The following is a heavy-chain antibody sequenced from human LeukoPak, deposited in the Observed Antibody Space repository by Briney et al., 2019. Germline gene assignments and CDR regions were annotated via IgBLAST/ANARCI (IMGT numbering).Heavy chain of an antibody. V-gene: IGHV4-39*07. J-gene: IGHJ5*02. CDR1: GDSISSSSYY. CDR3: ARDSGSQNWFDP. Sequence: PSETLSLTCTVSGDSISSSSYYWGWIRQPPGKGLEWLGSLYYSGSTYYNPSLKSRVTISVDTSKNQFSLKLSSVTAADTAVYYCARDSGSQNWFDPWGQGTLVTVSS. D-gene: IGHD1-26*01. CDR2: LYYSGST.